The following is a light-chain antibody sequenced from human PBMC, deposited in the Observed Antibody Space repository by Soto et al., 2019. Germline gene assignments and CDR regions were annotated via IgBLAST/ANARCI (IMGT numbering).Light chain of an antibody. J-gene: IGKJ1*01. CDR1: QYVITN. V-gene: IGKV3-15*01. CDR2: GAS. Sequence: QSPASLSVAPGEIATRAVRASQYVITNLAWYQQKPGQAPRLLIYGASTRATGIPARFSGSGSGTEFTLTISSLQSEDFAVYYCQQYNNWPRTFGQGTKVDIK. CDR3: QQYNNWPRT.